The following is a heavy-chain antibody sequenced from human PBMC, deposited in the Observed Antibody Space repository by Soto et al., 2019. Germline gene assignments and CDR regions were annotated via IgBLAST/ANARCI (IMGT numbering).Heavy chain of an antibody. CDR2: ISAYNGNT. CDR3: ARVGYYDFWSGYYSGVGDYYYYMDV. CDR1: GYTFTSYG. V-gene: IGHV1-18*01. Sequence: ASVKVSCKASGYTFTSYGISWVRQAPGQGLEWMGWISAYNGNTNYAQKLQGRVTMTTDTSTSTAYMELRSLRSDDTAAYYCARVGYYDFWSGYYSGVGDYYYYMDVWGKGTTVTVSS. D-gene: IGHD3-3*01. J-gene: IGHJ6*03.